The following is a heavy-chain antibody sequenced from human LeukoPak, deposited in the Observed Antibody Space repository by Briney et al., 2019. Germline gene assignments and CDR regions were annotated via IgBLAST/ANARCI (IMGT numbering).Heavy chain of an antibody. J-gene: IGHJ5*02. Sequence: PSETLSLTCTVSGGSVSSTSHHWDWIRQPPGQGLEWIGSIFYSGSTYYSPSLKSRVTISVDTSKNQFSLKLSSVTAADTAVYYRARIYNCFDPWGQGTLVTVSS. CDR3: ARIYNCFDP. CDR1: GGSVSSTSHH. CDR2: IFYSGST. V-gene: IGHV4-39*01.